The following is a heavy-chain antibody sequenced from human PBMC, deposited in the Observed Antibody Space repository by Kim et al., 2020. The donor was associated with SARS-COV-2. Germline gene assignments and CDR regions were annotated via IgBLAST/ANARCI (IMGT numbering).Heavy chain of an antibody. Sequence: SETLSLTCAVYGGSFSGYYWSWIRQPPGKGLEWIGEINHSGSTNYNPSLKSRVTISVDTSKNQFSLKLSSVPAADTAVYYCARGGGVVRGLSEAAAGWPLWYYYYGMDVWGQGTTVTVSS. CDR2: INHSGST. V-gene: IGHV4-34*01. J-gene: IGHJ6*02. CDR1: GGSFSGYY. CDR3: ARGGGVVRGLSEAAAGWPLWYYYYGMDV. D-gene: IGHD6-13*01.